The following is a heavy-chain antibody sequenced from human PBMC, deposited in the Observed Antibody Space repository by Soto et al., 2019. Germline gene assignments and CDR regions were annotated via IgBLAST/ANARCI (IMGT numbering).Heavy chain of an antibody. V-gene: IGHV3-33*01. Sequence: GGSLRLSCAASGFTFSSYGMHWVRQAPGKGLEWVAVIWYDGSNKYYADSVKGRFTISRDNSKNTLYLQMNSLRAEDTAVYYCARDSSSSAGYFQHWGQGTLVTVSS. CDR1: GFTFSSYG. D-gene: IGHD6-6*01. CDR3: ARDSSSSAGYFQH. J-gene: IGHJ1*01. CDR2: IWYDGSNK.